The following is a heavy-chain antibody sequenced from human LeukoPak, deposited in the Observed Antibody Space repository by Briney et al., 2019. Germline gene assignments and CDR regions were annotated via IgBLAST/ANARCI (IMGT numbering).Heavy chain of an antibody. V-gene: IGHV3-48*02. D-gene: IGHD7-27*01. CDR2: ISSSSSSTI. CDR3: ARDRTWGRYFDY. J-gene: IGHJ4*02. CDR1: GFTFSSYS. Sequence: GGSLRLSCAASGFTFSSYSMNWVRQAPGKGLEWVSYISSSSSSTIYYADSVKGRFTISRDNAKNSLYLQTNSLRDEDTAVYYCARDRTWGRYFDYWGQGTLVTVSS.